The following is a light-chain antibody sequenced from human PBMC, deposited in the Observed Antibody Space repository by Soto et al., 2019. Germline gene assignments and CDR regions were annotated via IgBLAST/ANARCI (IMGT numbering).Light chain of an antibody. CDR2: GGS. CDR1: RSASSDY. V-gene: IGKV3-20*01. J-gene: IGKJ4*01. Sequence: EIVLTQSPGTLSLSPGERATLACRASRSASSDYLAWYQQKPGQAPRLLIYGGSRAAGIPDRFRGGGSGTDFTLTITRLEPEDFAVYFCQQYGNSLTFGGGTKVEIK. CDR3: QQYGNSLT.